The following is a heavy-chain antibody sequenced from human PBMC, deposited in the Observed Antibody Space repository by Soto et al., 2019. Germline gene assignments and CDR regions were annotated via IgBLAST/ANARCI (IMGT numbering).Heavy chain of an antibody. CDR1: GFTFSSYG. D-gene: IGHD6-13*01. CDR2: ISYDGSNK. J-gene: IGHJ3*02. Sequence: PGGSLRLSCAASGFTFSSYGMHWVRQAPGKGLEWVAVISYDGSNKYYADSVKGGFTISRDNSKNTLYLQMNSLRAEDTAVYYCAKVRIAAAGYDGFDIWGQGTMVAVSS. CDR3: AKVRIAAAGYDGFDI. V-gene: IGHV3-30*18.